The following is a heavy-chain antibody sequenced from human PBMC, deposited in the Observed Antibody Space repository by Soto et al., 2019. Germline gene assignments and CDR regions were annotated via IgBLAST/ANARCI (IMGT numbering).Heavy chain of an antibody. CDR2: INHSGST. CDR3: ARESYDSSGYDY. V-gene: IGHV4-34*01. J-gene: IGHJ4*02. CDR1: GGSFSGYY. D-gene: IGHD3-22*01. Sequence: SETLSLTCAVYGGSFSGYYWSWIRQPPGKGLEWIGEINHSGSTNYNPSLKSRVTISVDTSKNQFSLKLSSVTAADTAVYYCARESYDSSGYDYWGQGTLATVSS.